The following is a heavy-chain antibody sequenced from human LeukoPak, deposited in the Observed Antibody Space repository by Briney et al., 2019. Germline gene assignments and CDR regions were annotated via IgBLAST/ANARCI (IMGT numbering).Heavy chain of an antibody. CDR1: GYTFTSYD. V-gene: IGHV1-8*01. Sequence: GASVKVSCKASGYTFTSYDINWVRQATGQGLEWMGWMNPNSGNTGYAQKFQGRVTMTRNTSISTAYMELSSLRSDDTAVYYCARSGRLLLWFGELLSGAPYFDYWGQGTLVTVSS. CDR2: MNPNSGNT. J-gene: IGHJ4*02. CDR3: ARSGRLLLWFGELLSGAPYFDY. D-gene: IGHD3-10*01.